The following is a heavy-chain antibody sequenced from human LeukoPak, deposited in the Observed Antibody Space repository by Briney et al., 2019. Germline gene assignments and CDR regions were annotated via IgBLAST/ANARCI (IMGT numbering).Heavy chain of an antibody. V-gene: IGHV1-3*01. CDR1: GYTFTSYA. CDR2: INAGNGNT. CDR3: AREKRGYSYGYWFDP. J-gene: IGHJ5*02. Sequence: GASVKVSCKASGYTFTSYAMHWVRQAPGQRLEWMGWINAGNGNTKYSQKFQGRVTITRDTSASTAYMELSSLRSEDTAVYYCAREKRGYSYGYWFDPWGQGTLDTVSS. D-gene: IGHD5-18*01.